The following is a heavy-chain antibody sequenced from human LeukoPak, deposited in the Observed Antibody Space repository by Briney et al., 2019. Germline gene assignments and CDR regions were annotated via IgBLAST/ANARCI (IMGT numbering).Heavy chain of an antibody. J-gene: IGHJ4*02. CDR3: ARVWQDYTNVDY. V-gene: IGHV3-21*05. D-gene: IGHD4-11*01. CDR1: GFTFSSFN. CDR2: ISRSSAYI. Sequence: GGSLRLSCAASGFTFSSFNMNWVRQAPGEGPEWVSYISRSSAYIHYADSVRGRFAISRDNAKSSVYLQMNSLRAEDTAIYYCARVWQDYTNVDYWGQGTLVTVSS.